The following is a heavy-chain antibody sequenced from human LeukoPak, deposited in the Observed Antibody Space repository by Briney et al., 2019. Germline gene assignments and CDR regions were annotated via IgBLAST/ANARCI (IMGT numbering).Heavy chain of an antibody. CDR3: ARDPAKFWGGHDY. CDR2: ISYDGSNK. J-gene: IGHJ4*02. Sequence: PGRSLRLSCTASGFTFSSYGMHWVRQAPGKGLEWVAVISYDGSNKYYADSVKGRFTISRDNSKNTLYVQMNSLRAEDTAVYYCARDPAKFWGGHDYWGQGTLVTVSS. D-gene: IGHD3-3*01. V-gene: IGHV3-30*03. CDR1: GFTFSSYG.